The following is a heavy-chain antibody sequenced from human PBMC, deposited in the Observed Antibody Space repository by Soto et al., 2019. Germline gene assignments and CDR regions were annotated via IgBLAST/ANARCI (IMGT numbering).Heavy chain of an antibody. Sequence: DSVKVSCKTSGNTLTSFYIHWVRQAPGQGLEWVGRLSPTTGGTNYAQHFQGRVTVTWDMSTFTAYMELSSLIYEDTAVYYCARPPGYVTDWYYFDTWGQGT. D-gene: IGHD3-9*01. CDR3: ARPPGYVTDWYYFDT. CDR2: LSPTTGGT. V-gene: IGHV1-2*02. CDR1: GNTLTSFY. J-gene: IGHJ4*02.